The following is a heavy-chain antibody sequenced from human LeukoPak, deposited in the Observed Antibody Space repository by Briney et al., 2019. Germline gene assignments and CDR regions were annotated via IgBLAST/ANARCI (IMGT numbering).Heavy chain of an antibody. CDR3: ARVSGWYSSGWYYYYGMDV. Sequence: SETLSLTCTVSGGSISSDYWSWIRQPAGKGLDWIGRINSRGSTKYNPSLKSRVTMSVDTSKNQFSLRLTSVTAADTAVYYCARVSGWYSSGWYYYYGMDVWGQGTTVTVSS. J-gene: IGHJ6*02. D-gene: IGHD6-19*01. V-gene: IGHV4-4*07. CDR2: INSRGST. CDR1: GGSISSDY.